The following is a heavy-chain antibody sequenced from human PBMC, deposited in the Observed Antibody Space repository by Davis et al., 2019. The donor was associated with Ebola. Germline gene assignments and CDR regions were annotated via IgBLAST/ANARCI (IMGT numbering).Heavy chain of an antibody. Sequence: MPSETLSLTCAVYGGSFSGYYWSWIRQPPGKGLEWIGEINHSGSTNYNPSLKSRVTISVDTSKNQFSLKLSSVTAADTAVYYCARTSYYYDSSGYWGTQDYWGQGTLVTVSS. CDR1: GGSFSGYY. V-gene: IGHV4-34*01. D-gene: IGHD3-22*01. CDR3: ARTSYYYDSSGYWGTQDY. J-gene: IGHJ4*02. CDR2: INHSGST.